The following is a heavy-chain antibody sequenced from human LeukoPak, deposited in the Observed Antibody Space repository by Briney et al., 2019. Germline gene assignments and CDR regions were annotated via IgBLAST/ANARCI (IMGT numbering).Heavy chain of an antibody. CDR2: INPSGGST. J-gene: IGHJ6*03. CDR3: AREGYSSSWKRPGPYYYYYYMDV. Sequence: ASVKVSCKASGYTFTSYYMHWVRQAPGQGLEWMGIINPSGGSTSYAQKFQGRVTMTRDTSTSTVYMELSSLRSEDTAVYYCAREGYSSSWKRPGPYYYYYYMDVWGKGTTVTISS. D-gene: IGHD6-13*01. V-gene: IGHV1-46*01. CDR1: GYTFTSYY.